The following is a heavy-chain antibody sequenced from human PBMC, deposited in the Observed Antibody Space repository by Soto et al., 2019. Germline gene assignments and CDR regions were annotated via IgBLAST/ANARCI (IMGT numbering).Heavy chain of an antibody. J-gene: IGHJ6*03. CDR3: ARCDFDHYYVDV. CDR2: VYDSGST. CDR1: GGSISAYY. V-gene: IGHV4-59*12. D-gene: IGHD2-21*02. Sequence: SETLSLTCTVSGGSISAYYWGWIRQPPGKGLEFIGYVYDSGSTHYNPPLKSRVTISADTSNNQFSLNLGSVTAADTAVYYCARCDFDHYYVDVWGTGTTVTVSS.